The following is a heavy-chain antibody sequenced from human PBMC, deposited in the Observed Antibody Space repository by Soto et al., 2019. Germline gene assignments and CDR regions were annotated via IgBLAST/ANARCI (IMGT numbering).Heavy chain of an antibody. CDR1: GFNFGNYA. Sequence: VLLVESGGGLVQPGRSLRLSCAVSGFNFGNYAMHWVRQAPGKGLEWVAAINWNSDKVAYADSVMGRFTIFRDSAKNSLNQQMNELTTEETALYYGAKDKVSTPYYIDSWGQGILVTVSS. CDR3: AKDKVSTPYYIDS. J-gene: IGHJ4*02. CDR2: INWNSDKV. V-gene: IGHV3-9*01. D-gene: IGHD6-13*01.